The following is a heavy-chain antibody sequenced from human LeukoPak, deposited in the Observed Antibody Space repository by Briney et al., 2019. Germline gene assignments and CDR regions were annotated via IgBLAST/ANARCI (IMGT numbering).Heavy chain of an antibody. Sequence: PSETLSLTCTASGVSVSSGSYYWSWIRQPPGKGLERIGYIYYSGSTNYNPSLKSRVTISVDTSKNQFSLKLSSVTAADTAVYYCARATYYDFWSGYYPFDYWGQGTLVTVSS. CDR1: GVSVSSGSYY. J-gene: IGHJ4*02. CDR3: ARATYYDFWSGYYPFDY. V-gene: IGHV4-61*01. CDR2: IYYSGST. D-gene: IGHD3-3*01.